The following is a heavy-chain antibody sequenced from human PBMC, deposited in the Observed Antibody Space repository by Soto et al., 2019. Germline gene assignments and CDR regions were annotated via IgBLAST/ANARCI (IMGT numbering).Heavy chain of an antibody. J-gene: IGHJ6*02. CDR3: ARGRRGEYGTDV. D-gene: IGHD3-10*01. Sequence: EVQLVESGGGLVQPGGSLRLSCVASGFTYTNYGIHWVRQAPGTGLVWVSRISGDGSGTGYADPVEGRFTISRDNAKNTVYLQMNSLRAEETAVYYCARGRRGEYGTDVWGQGTTVTVSS. V-gene: IGHV3-74*01. CDR1: GFTYTNYG. CDR2: ISGDGSGT.